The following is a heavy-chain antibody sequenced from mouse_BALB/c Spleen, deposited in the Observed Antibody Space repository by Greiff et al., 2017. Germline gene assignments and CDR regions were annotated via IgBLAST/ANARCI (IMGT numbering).Heavy chain of an antibody. CDR2: INSNGGST. V-gene: IGHV5-6-2*01. CDR3: ARHGATVVPFDY. CDR1: GFTFSSYY. Sequence: EVQVVESGGGLVKLGGSLKLSCAASGFTFSSYYMSWVRQTPEKRLELVAAINSNGGSTYYPDTVKGRFTISRDNAKNTLYLQMSSLKSEDTALYYCARHGATVVPFDYWGQGTTLTVSS. J-gene: IGHJ2*01. D-gene: IGHD1-1*01.